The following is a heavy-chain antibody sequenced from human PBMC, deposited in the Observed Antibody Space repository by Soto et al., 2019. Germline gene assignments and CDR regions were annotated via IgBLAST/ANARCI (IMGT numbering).Heavy chain of an antibody. J-gene: IGHJ3*02. D-gene: IGHD4-17*01. CDR2: ISSSGSTI. V-gene: IGHV3-11*01. CDR3: ARVPVGDLDDFDI. Sequence: QVQLVESGGGLVKPGGSLRLSCAASGFTCSDYYMSWIRQAPGKGLEWVSYISSSGSTIYYADSVKGRFTISRDNAKNALYLEMNSLRDEDTAVYCCARVPVGDLDDFDIWGQGPMVTVSS. CDR1: GFTCSDYY.